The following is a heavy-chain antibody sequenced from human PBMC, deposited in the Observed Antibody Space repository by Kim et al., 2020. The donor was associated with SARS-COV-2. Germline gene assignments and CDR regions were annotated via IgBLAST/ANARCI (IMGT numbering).Heavy chain of an antibody. Sequence: GGSLRLSCAASGFSFSSYAMHWVRQAPGKGLDWVTIISYDGSNKYYTDSVKGRFTISRDNSKNTLYLQMNSLRVEDTAVYYCARDLDVFSSGWYSRADYWGQGILVTVSS. CDR1: GFSFSSYA. D-gene: IGHD6-19*01. CDR2: ISYDGSNK. J-gene: IGHJ4*02. CDR3: ARDLDVFSSGWYSRADY. V-gene: IGHV3-30*04.